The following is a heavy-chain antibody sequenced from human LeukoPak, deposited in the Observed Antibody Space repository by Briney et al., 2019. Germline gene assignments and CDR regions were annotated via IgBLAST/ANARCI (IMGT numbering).Heavy chain of an antibody. CDR1: GFTFRSYD. Sequence: GGSLRLSCAASGFTFRSYDMHWVRQVPGKGLEWVAVMYYDGRNKYYADSVKGRFTLSRDNSKNTLYLQINSLRAEDTAVFYCARKVLVPAATGADAFDVWGRGTMVIVSS. D-gene: IGHD2-2*01. J-gene: IGHJ3*01. CDR3: ARKVLVPAATGADAFDV. CDR2: MYYDGRNK. V-gene: IGHV3-33*01.